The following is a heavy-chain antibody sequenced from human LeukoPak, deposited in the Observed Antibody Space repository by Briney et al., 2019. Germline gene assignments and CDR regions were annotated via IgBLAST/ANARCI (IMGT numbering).Heavy chain of an antibody. CDR2: IYYSGST. CDR3: ARGSGSYWGSYYYYMDV. J-gene: IGHJ6*03. CDR1: GGSISSYY. V-gene: IGHV4-59*01. Sequence: SETLSLTCTVSGGSISSYYWSWIRQPPGKGLEWIGYIYYSGSTNYNPSLKSRVTISVDTSKNQFSLKLSSVTAADTAVYYCARGSGSYWGSYYYYMDVWGKGTTVTVSS. D-gene: IGHD1-26*01.